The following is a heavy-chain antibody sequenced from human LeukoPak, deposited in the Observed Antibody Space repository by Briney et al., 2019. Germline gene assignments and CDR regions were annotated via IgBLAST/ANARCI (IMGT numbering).Heavy chain of an antibody. Sequence: GGSLRLSCAASGFTVSSNYMSWVRQAPGKGLEWVSFIYSDNAHYSDSLKGRFTISRDNSKNTLYLQMNSLRAEDTAVYYCARRAGAYSHPYDYWGQGTLVTVSS. J-gene: IGHJ4*02. CDR3: ARRAGAYSHPYDY. CDR1: GFTVSSNY. V-gene: IGHV3-53*01. D-gene: IGHD4/OR15-4a*01. CDR2: IYSDNA.